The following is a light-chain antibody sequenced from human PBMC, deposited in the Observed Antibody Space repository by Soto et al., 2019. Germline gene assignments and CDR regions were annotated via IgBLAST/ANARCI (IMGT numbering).Light chain of an antibody. Sequence: EIVSTQSPATLSASPGERATLSCRASQSVSSNLAWYQQKPGQAPRLLIYGASTRATGIPARFSGSGSGTEFTLTINNLEPEDFAIYYCQQRRNWLTFGGGTKVE. CDR2: GAS. V-gene: IGKV3-15*01. CDR1: QSVSSN. CDR3: QQRRNWLT. J-gene: IGKJ4*01.